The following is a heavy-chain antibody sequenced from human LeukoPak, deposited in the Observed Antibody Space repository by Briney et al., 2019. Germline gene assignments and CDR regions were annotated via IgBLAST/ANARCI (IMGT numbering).Heavy chain of an antibody. CDR1: GFTFSDYA. D-gene: IGHD6-13*01. CDR2: ISYDGRNK. J-gene: IGHJ5*02. V-gene: IGHV3-30*04. Sequence: GGSLRLSCAASGFTFSDYAMHWVRQAPGKGLEWVAVISYDGRNKYYADSVKGRFTISRDNSKNTPFLQMNSLRAEDTAVYSCAREHIATSGNNWFDPGAREPWSPSPQ. CDR3: AREHIATSGNNWFDP.